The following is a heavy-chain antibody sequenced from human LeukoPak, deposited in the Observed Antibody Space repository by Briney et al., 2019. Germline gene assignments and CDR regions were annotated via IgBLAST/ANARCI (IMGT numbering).Heavy chain of an antibody. Sequence: PGGSLRLSCAASGFSFDDYAMHWVRQAPGKGLKWVSLISGDGGSTYYADSVKGRFTISRDNSENSLYLQMNSLRPEDTALYYCAKDIWDIVVVVAPLGGAFDIWGQGTMVTVSS. J-gene: IGHJ3*02. CDR1: GFSFDDYA. CDR3: AKDIWDIVVVVAPLGGAFDI. V-gene: IGHV3-43*02. D-gene: IGHD2-15*01. CDR2: ISGDGGST.